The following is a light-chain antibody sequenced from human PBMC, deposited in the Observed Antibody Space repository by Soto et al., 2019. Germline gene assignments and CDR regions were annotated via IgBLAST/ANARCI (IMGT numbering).Light chain of an antibody. CDR3: QTWVTGIHI. V-gene: IGLV4-69*01. CDR1: SGHSNYA. Sequence: QLVLTQSPSASASLGASVKLTCTLSSGHSNYAIAWHQQQPEKGPRFLMKLNSDGSHSKGDGIPDRFSGSSSGAERYLTISTPQSEGEADYYCQTWVTGIHIFGGGTKVTVL. CDR2: LNSDGSH. J-gene: IGLJ2*01.